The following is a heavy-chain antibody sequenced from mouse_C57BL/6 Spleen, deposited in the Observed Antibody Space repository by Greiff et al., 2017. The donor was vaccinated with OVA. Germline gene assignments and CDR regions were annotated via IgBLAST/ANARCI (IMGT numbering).Heavy chain of an antibody. CDR1: GYTFTSYW. J-gene: IGHJ2*01. V-gene: IGHV1-52*01. CDR2: IDPSDSET. Sequence: VQLQESGAELVRPGSSVKLSCKASGYTFTSYWMHWVKQRPIQGLEWIGNIDPSDSETHYNQKFKDKATLTVDKSSSTAYMQLSSLTSEDSAVYYCAREDDGYLYYFDYWGQGTTLTVSS. CDR3: AREDDGYLYYFDY. D-gene: IGHD2-3*01.